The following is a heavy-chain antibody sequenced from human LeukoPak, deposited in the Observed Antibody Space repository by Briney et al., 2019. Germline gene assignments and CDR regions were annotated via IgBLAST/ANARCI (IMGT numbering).Heavy chain of an antibody. Sequence: ASVKVSCKASGYTFTSYGISWVRQAPGQGLEWMGWISAYKGNTNYAQKLQGRVAMTTDTSTSTAYMELRSLRSDDTAVYYCARDARATYCSGGSCYDFWYFDLWGRGTLVTVSS. CDR3: ARDARATYCSGGSCYDFWYFDL. V-gene: IGHV1-18*01. CDR1: GYTFTSYG. CDR2: ISAYKGNT. D-gene: IGHD2-15*01. J-gene: IGHJ2*01.